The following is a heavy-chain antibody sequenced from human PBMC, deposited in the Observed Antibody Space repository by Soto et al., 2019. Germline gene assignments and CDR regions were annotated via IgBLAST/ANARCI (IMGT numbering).Heavy chain of an antibody. D-gene: IGHD2-21*02. Sequence: VGSLRLSCATSGFTFTAYDLTWVRQAPGKGLDWVSGISPSGDTTYYADSVKGRFTISRDNSRTVLYLQMNSLRAEDTAVYYCASKGTANPFYWGQGTLVTVSS. J-gene: IGHJ4*02. V-gene: IGHV3-23*01. CDR2: ISPSGDTT. CDR1: GFTFTAYD. CDR3: ASKGTANPFY.